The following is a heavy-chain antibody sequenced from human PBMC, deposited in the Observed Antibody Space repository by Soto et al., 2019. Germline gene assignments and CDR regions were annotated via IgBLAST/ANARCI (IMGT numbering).Heavy chain of an antibody. D-gene: IGHD2-21*02. J-gene: IGHJ4*02. CDR1: GYTFTAYG. V-gene: IGHV1-18*01. CDR3: ARGGQYCGGDCPPDY. Sequence: GASVKVSCKTSGYTFTAYGINWVRQAPGQGLEWMGWISAYNGNTNYAQKVQGRVTMTTDKSTSTAYMELRSLKSDDTAVYYCARGGQYCGGDCPPDYWGQGTLVTVSS. CDR2: ISAYNGNT.